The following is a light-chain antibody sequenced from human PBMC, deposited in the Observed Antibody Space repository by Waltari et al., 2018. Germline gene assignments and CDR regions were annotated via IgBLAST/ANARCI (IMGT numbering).Light chain of an antibody. V-gene: IGLV3-25*03. CDR3: QSADSSGTYQV. CDR1: AFPKQY. Sequence: SYELTQPPSAPVSPGQTARITCSGAAFPKQYAYWYQQKPGQAPVLVIYKDSERPSGIPERFSGSSSGTTVTLTISGVQAEDEADYYCQSADSSGTYQVFGGGTKLTVL. CDR2: KDS. J-gene: IGLJ3*02.